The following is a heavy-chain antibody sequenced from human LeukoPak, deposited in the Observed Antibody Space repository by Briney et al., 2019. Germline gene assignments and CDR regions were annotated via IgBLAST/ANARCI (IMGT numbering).Heavy chain of an antibody. CDR1: RFTFRSYA. Sequence: GRSLRLSCAASRFTFRSYAMHWVRQAPGKGLEWVAVISYDGSNKYYADSVKGRFTISRDNSKNTLYLQMNSLRAEDTAVYYCARGLAYCGGDCYSEYFQHWGQGTLVTVSS. CDR2: ISYDGSNK. J-gene: IGHJ1*01. V-gene: IGHV3-30*04. CDR3: ARGLAYCGGDCYSEYFQH. D-gene: IGHD2-21*02.